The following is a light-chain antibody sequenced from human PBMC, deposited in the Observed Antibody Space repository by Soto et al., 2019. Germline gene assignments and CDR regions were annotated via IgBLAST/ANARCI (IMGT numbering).Light chain of an antibody. CDR3: CSYAGSSTYV. Sequence: LTQPAAVSGSPGQSITISCTGTSSEVGSYSVVSWYQQHPGKAPKLMIYEVSKRPSGVSNRFSGSKSGNTASLTISGLQAEDEADYYCCSYAGSSTYVFVTGTKVTVL. V-gene: IGLV2-23*02. J-gene: IGLJ1*01. CDR1: SSEVGSYSV. CDR2: EVS.